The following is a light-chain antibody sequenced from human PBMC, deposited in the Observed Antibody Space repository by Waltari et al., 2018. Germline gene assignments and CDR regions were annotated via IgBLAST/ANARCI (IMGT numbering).Light chain of an antibody. CDR1: SSDVGGYNY. J-gene: IGLJ2*01. V-gene: IGLV2-14*03. Sequence: QSALTQPASVSGSPGQSVTISCTGTSSDVGGYNYVSWYQQHPGKAPKLMIFDVSYRPSGVSARFSGSKSGNTASLTISGLQAEDEADYYCSSYIGSSTLELFGGGTSLTVL. CDR2: DVS. CDR3: SSYIGSSTLEL.